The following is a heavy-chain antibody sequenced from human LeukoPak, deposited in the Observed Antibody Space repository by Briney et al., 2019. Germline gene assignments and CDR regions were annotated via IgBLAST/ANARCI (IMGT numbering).Heavy chain of an antibody. CDR1: GLTFNNYA. V-gene: IGHV3-23*01. CDR2: ISGSGGST. J-gene: IGHJ4*02. Sequence: GGSLRLSCAASGLTFNNYAMSWVRQAPGKGLEWVSAISGSGGSTYYADSVKGRFTISRDNSKNTLYLQMNGLRAEDTAVYYCAKYAITMIVVSWGQGTLVTVSS. CDR3: AKYAITMIVVS. D-gene: IGHD3-22*01.